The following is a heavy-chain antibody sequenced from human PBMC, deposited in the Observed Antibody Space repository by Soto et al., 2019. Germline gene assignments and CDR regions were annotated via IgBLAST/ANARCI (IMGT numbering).Heavy chain of an antibody. D-gene: IGHD5-18*01. J-gene: IGHJ4*02. CDR2: IIPIFGTA. CDR1: GGTFSSYA. V-gene: IGHV1-69*12. CDR3: ASHGYSYGYLFDY. Sequence: QVQLVQSGAEVKKTGSSVKVSCKASGGTFSSYAISWVRQAPGHGLEWMGGIIPIFGTADYAHKFQGRVTTTADESTSTAYMELSSLRSDDTAVYYCASHGYSYGYLFDYWGQGPLVTVSS.